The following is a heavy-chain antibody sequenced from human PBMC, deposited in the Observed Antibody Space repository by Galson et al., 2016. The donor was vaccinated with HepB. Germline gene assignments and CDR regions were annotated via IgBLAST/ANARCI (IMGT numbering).Heavy chain of an antibody. CDR2: IKEDGSEK. V-gene: IGHV3-7*03. CDR1: GFTFSSSW. D-gene: IGHD2-8*01. Sequence: SLRLSCAASGFTFSSSWMNWVRQAPGKGLEWVANIKEDGSEKYSVDSVKGRFTISRDNAKNSLYLQMNSLRTEDTAAYYCASFLYDCWGQGILVTVSS. CDR3: ASFLYDC. J-gene: IGHJ4*02.